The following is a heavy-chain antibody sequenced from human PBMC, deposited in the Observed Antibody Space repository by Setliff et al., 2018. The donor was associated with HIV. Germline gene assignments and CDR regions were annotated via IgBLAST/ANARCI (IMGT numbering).Heavy chain of an antibody. CDR1: GGSISTYY. J-gene: IGHJ3*01. CDR3: ARVQMAYAAFDV. Sequence: SETLSLTCTVSGGSISTYYWSWIRQPPGKGLEWIGPVYFTGSSDNNPSLTSRVTLSVDTYKHQFSLKLSSVTAADTAVYYCARVQMAYAAFDVWGQGTMVTVSS. V-gene: IGHV4-59*01. CDR2: VYFTGSS. D-gene: IGHD4-17*01.